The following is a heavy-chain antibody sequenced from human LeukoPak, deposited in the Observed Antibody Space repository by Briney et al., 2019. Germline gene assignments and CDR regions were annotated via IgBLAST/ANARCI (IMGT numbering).Heavy chain of an antibody. V-gene: IGHV3-30*02. D-gene: IGHD6-13*01. J-gene: IGHJ6*03. CDR2: IRYDGSNK. CDR3: ASRIAAADKDYYYYMDV. CDR1: GFTFSSYG. Sequence: PGGSLRLSCAASGFTFSSYGMHWVRQAPGKGLEWVAFIRYDGSNKYYADSVKGRFTISRDNSKNTLYLQMNSLRAEDTAVYYCASRIAAADKDYYYYMDVWGKGTTVTVSS.